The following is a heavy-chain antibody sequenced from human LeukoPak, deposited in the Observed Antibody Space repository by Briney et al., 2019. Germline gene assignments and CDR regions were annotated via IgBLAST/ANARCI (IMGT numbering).Heavy chain of an antibody. CDR2: INPNSGGT. CDR3: ARYYDSSGYYPHYFDY. Sequence: ASVKVSCKASGYTFTGYYMHWVRQAPGQGREWMGWINPNSGGTNYTQKFQGRVTMTRDTSISTAYMELSRLSSDDTAVYYCARYYDSSGYYPHYFDYWGQGTLVTVSS. J-gene: IGHJ4*02. CDR1: GYTFTGYY. V-gene: IGHV1-2*02. D-gene: IGHD3-22*01.